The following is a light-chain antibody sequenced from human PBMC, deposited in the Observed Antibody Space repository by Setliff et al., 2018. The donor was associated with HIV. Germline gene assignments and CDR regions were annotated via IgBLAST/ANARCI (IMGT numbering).Light chain of an antibody. V-gene: IGLV2-11*01. CDR2: DVS. Sequence: QSALTQPRSVSGSPGQSVTFSCTGSSSDVGAYNYVSWYQQHPDEAPRLIIYDVSKRPSGVPDRFSGSKSGDTASLTISGLQSEDEADYYCCSYAGTHTYIFGTGTKVTVL. J-gene: IGLJ1*01. CDR1: SSDVGAYNY. CDR3: CSYAGTHTYI.